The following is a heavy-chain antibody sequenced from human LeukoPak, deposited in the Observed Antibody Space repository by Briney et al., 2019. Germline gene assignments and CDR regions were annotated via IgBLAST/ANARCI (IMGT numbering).Heavy chain of an antibody. V-gene: IGHV4-61*02. CDR3: AKDFRD. J-gene: IGHJ4*02. CDR1: GDSISSGSDYY. Sequence: SETLSLTCTVSGDSISSGSDYYWTWIRQPAGKGLEWIGRVFATGVTDYNPSLKTRVTISVDTSKNQFFLRLDSVTAADTAVYYCAKDFRDWGQGIVVTVSS. CDR2: VFATGVT.